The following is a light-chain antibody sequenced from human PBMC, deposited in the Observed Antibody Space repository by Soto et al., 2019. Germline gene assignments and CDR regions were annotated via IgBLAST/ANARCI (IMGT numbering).Light chain of an antibody. Sequence: VLTQTPATLSLSPGERATLSCRASQTVSRYLAWYQQKPGQAPRLLIYDASNRATGIPARFSGSGSGTDHTLTISSLESEDFAVYSCQQRSTWPFLTFGGGTTVEL. CDR3: QQRSTWPFLT. CDR1: QTVSRY. CDR2: DAS. J-gene: IGKJ4*01. V-gene: IGKV3-11*01.